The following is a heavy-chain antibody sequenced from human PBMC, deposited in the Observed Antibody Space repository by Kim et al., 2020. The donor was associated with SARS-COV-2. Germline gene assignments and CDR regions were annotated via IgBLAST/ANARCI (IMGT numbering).Heavy chain of an antibody. J-gene: IGHJ3*02. Sequence: LQSRLTISVDTSKNQFSLKLSSVTAADTAVYYCARGGYCSGGSCYGAFDIWGQGTMVTVSS. V-gene: IGHV4-30-2*05. CDR3: ARGGYCSGGSCYGAFDI. D-gene: IGHD2-15*01.